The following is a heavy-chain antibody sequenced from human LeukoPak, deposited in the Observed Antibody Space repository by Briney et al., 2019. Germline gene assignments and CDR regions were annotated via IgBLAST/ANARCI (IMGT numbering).Heavy chain of an antibody. Sequence: GGSLRLSCAASGFTFSSYAMSWVRQAPGKGLEWVSAISGSGGSTYYADSVKGRFTISRDNSKNTLNLQMNSLRAEDTAVYYCAKVGRLLWFGELLCDAFDIWGQGTMVTVSS. CDR1: GFTFSSYA. J-gene: IGHJ3*02. D-gene: IGHD3-10*01. V-gene: IGHV3-23*01. CDR2: ISGSGGST. CDR3: AKVGRLLWFGELLCDAFDI.